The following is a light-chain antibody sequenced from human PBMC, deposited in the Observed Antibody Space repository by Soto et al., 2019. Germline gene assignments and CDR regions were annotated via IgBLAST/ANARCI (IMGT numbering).Light chain of an antibody. CDR1: QAISNY. Sequence: DIQMTQSPSSLSASVGDRVTITCRASQAISNYLAWYQQKSGQVPKLLIYAASTLQSGVPSRFSGSVSGTDFTLTINSLQPEDVATYYCQKYDSAPRTFGKGTKVDIK. CDR3: QKYDSAPRT. V-gene: IGKV1-27*01. J-gene: IGKJ1*01. CDR2: AAS.